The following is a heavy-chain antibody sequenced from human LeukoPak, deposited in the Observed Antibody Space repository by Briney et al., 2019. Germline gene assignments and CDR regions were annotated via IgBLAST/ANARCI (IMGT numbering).Heavy chain of an antibody. Sequence: SETLSLTCTVSGGSISSYYWSWIRQPPGKGLEWIGYIYYSGSTNYNPALKSRVTISVDTSKDQFSLKLSSVTAADTAVYYCARSSRGLALEFDYWGQGTLVTVSS. CDR1: GGSISSYY. D-gene: IGHD1-1*01. V-gene: IGHV4-59*01. CDR2: IYYSGST. J-gene: IGHJ4*02. CDR3: ARSSRGLALEFDY.